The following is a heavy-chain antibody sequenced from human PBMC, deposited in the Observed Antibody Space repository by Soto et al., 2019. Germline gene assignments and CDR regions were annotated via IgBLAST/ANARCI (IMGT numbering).Heavy chain of an antibody. V-gene: IGHV3-23*01. CDR3: AKRGSGGISWSAFDY. CDR1: GFTFSSYA. J-gene: IGHJ4*02. D-gene: IGHD6-13*01. CDR2: ITGSGGRT. Sequence: EVQLLGSGGDLVQPGGSLRLSCAASGFTFSSYAMTLVRQAPGKGLEWVSAITGSGGRTSYKDYVKGRFTISRENVKNTLDLQMNSLRAEDRAVYYCAKRGSGGISWSAFDYWDQGTLVTVS.